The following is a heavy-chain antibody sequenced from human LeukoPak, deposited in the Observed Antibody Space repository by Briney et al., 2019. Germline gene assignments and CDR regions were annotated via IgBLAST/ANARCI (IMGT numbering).Heavy chain of an antibody. CDR2: ISYDGSNK. V-gene: IGHV3-30*01. CDR1: GFTFSSYA. J-gene: IGHJ4*02. D-gene: IGHD6-13*01. CDR3: ARDASSWYSHYFDY. Sequence: QTGGSLRLSCAASGFTFSSYAMHWVRQAPGKGLEWVAVISYDGSNKYYADSVKGRFTVSRDNSKNTLYLQMNSLRAEDTAVYYCARDASSWYSHYFDYWGQGTLVTVSS.